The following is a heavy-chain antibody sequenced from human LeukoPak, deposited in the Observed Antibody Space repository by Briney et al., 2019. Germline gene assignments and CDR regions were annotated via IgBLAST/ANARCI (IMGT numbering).Heavy chain of an antibody. CDR2: ISGSGGST. V-gene: IGHV3-23*01. CDR1: GFTFSSYA. D-gene: IGHD3-10*01. J-gene: IGHJ4*02. Sequence: GGSLRLSCAASGFTFSSYAMSWVRQAPGKGLEWVSAISGSGGSTYYADPVKGRSTISRDNSKNTLYLQMNSLRAEDTAVYYCAKSVVRGVTCLNFDYWGQGTLVTVSS. CDR3: AKSVVRGVTCLNFDY.